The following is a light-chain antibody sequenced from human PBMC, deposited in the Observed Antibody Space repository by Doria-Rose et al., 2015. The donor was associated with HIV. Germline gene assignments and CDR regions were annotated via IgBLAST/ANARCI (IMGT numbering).Light chain of an antibody. CDR1: QTVSTY. CDR3: QQTYSSPPWT. V-gene: IGKV1-39*01. CDR2: AAS. J-gene: IGKJ1*01. Sequence: DIQLTQSPSSLSASIGDRVTITCRASQTVSTYLNWFQQEPGKAPKLLIYAASRWQSGVPSGFSGSGSGTDFPLTISGLQPGDFATYYCQQTYSSPPWTFGQGTKVEMK.